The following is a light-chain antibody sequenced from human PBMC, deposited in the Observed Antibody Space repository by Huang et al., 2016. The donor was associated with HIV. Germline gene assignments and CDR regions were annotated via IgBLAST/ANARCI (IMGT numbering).Light chain of an antibody. V-gene: IGKV1-39*01. CDR3: QQTYSAPVT. CDR2: SST. Sequence: DIQVTQSPSSLSASVGDRVTIPCRTSQRISSHLSWYQQKIGKGPKILIYSSTVLQSGVPSRFTGSGSGTDFTLTINSLQPEDFATYYCQQTYSAPVTFGGGTRVEIK. J-gene: IGKJ4*01. CDR1: QRISSH.